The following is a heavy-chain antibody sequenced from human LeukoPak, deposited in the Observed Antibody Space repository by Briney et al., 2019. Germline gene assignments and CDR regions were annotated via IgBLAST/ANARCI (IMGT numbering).Heavy chain of an antibody. J-gene: IGHJ2*01. D-gene: IGHD3-16*01. CDR2: IRAKADSYAT. CDR1: GFTFSGSA. CDR3: AKTRAALITLGHFDL. V-gene: IGHV3-73*01. Sequence: PGGSLRLSCAASGFTFSGSAMHWVRQASGKGLEWVGRIRAKADSYATTYAASVKGRFTISRDDSKSTAYLQMNSLKTEDTAVYYCAKTRAALITLGHFDLWGRGTLVTVSS.